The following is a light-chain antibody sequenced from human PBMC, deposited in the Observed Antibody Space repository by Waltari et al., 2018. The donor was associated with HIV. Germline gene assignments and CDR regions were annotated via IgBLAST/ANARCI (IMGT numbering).Light chain of an antibody. V-gene: IGLV2-11*01. CDR2: DVS. CDR3: CSYAGSYNYV. Sequence: QSALTQPRSVSGSPGQSVTISCTGTSSDVGGYKYVSWYQQPPGKAPKLMIYDVSKRPSGVPDRFSGSKSGNTASLTISVLQAEDEADYYCCSYAGSYNYVFGTGTKVTVL. J-gene: IGLJ1*01. CDR1: SSDVGGYKY.